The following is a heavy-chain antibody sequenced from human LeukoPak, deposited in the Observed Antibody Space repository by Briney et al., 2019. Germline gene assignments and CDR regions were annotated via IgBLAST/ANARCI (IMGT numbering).Heavy chain of an antibody. CDR2: ISGYNDNA. V-gene: IGHV1-18*01. J-gene: IGHJ4*02. D-gene: IGHD1-1*01. Sequence: GASVKVSCKASGYIFTNYGISWVRQAPGQGLEWVGWISGYNDNAHYAQKLQGRVTMTREASTSTVYMELRSLSSDDTAIYYCERDGNDVMDYWGQGTLVTVAS. CDR1: GYIFTNYG. CDR3: ERDGNDVMDY.